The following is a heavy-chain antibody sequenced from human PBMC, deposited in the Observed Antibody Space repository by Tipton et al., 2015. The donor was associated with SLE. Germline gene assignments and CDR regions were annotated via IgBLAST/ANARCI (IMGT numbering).Heavy chain of an antibody. J-gene: IGHJ4*02. CDR2: IYYSGIT. CDR3: ARATRRGGVTTELAD. Sequence: TLSLTCTVSGGSISSCAYYWSWIRQHPGKGLEWIGYIYYSGITYYNPSLKSRVSMSVDTSKNQFSLKLNSVTAADTAVYSCARATRRGGVTTELADWGQGTLVTVSS. D-gene: IGHD1-14*01. CDR1: GGSISSCAYY. V-gene: IGHV4-31*03.